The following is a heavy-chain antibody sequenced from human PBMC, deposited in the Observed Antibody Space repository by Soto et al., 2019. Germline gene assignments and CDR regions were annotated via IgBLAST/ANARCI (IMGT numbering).Heavy chain of an antibody. J-gene: IGHJ6*02. V-gene: IGHV3-33*01. D-gene: IGHD1-26*01. Sequence: QVQLVESGGGVVQPGRSLRLFWAASGFTFSSYGMHWVLQAPGKGLEWVAVIWYDGSNKYYADSVKGRFTISRDNSKNTLYLQMNSLRAEDTAVYYYARDAGELYYYYGMDVWGQGTKVTASS. CDR2: IWYDGSNK. CDR3: ARDAGELYYYYGMDV. CDR1: GFTFSSYG.